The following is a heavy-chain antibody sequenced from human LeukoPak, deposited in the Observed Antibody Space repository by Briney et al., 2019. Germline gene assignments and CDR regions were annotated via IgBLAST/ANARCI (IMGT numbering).Heavy chain of an antibody. Sequence: GGSLRLSCAASGFTFSSYWMHWVRQAPGKGLEWVANIKHDGSEKYYVDSVKGRFTISRDNSKNSLYLQMNSLRAEDTAVYYCARDGYLYDVGSGWYYFGGWGQGTLVS. D-gene: IGHD5/OR15-5a*01. CDR2: IKHDGSEK. CDR1: GFTFSSYW. J-gene: IGHJ4*02. CDR3: ARDGYLYDVGSGWYYFGG. V-gene: IGHV3-7*03.